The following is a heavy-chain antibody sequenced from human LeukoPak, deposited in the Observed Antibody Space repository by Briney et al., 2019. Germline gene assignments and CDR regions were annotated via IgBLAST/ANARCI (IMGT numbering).Heavy chain of an antibody. Sequence: GRSLRLPCAASGFTFSSYGMHWVRQAPGKGLEWVAVISYDGSNKYYADSVKGRFTISRDNSKNTLYLQMNSLRAEDTAVYYCAKGLRYSDNWGQGTLVTVSS. V-gene: IGHV3-30*18. CDR3: AKGLRYSDN. D-gene: IGHD3-9*01. CDR1: GFTFSSYG. J-gene: IGHJ4*02. CDR2: ISYDGSNK.